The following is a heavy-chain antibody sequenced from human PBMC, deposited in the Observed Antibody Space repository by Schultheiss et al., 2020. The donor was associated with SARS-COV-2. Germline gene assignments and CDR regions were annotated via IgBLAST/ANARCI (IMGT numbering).Heavy chain of an antibody. D-gene: IGHD6-19*01. V-gene: IGHV4-61*02. CDR2: IYTSGST. J-gene: IGHJ4*02. CDR1: GGSISSGSYY. Sequence: SETLSLTCTVSGGSISSGSYYWSWIRQPAGKGLEWIGRIYTSGSTNYNPSHKSRVTISVGTSKNQFSLKLSSVTAADTAVYYCASIVSQQWLVEPIFDYWGQGALVTVSS. CDR3: ASIVSQQWLVEPIFDY.